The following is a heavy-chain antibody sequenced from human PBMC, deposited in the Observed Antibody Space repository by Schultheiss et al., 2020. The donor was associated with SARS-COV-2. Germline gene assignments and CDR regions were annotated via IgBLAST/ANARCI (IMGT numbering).Heavy chain of an antibody. Sequence: GGSLRLSCAASGSTFSSYAMSWVRQAPGKGLEWVSAISGSGGSTYYADSVKGRFTISRDNSKNTLYLQMNSLRAEDTAVYYCASWYYDLNYYYYYMDVWGKGTTVTVSS. D-gene: IGHD3-3*01. CDR1: GSTFSSYA. CDR2: ISGSGGST. J-gene: IGHJ6*03. CDR3: ASWYYDLNYYYYYMDV. V-gene: IGHV3-23*01.